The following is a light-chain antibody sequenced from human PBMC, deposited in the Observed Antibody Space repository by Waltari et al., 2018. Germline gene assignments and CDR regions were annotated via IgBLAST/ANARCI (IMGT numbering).Light chain of an antibody. V-gene: IGLV2-14*01. Sequence: QSALTQPASVSGSPGQSSTLSCTGTSSDVGGYNYVSRYQQHPGKAPKLMIYEVSNRPSGVSNRFSGSKSGNTASLTISGLQAEDEADYYCSSYTSSSVVFGGGTKLTVL. CDR1: SSDVGGYNY. CDR3: SSYTSSSVV. J-gene: IGLJ2*01. CDR2: EVS.